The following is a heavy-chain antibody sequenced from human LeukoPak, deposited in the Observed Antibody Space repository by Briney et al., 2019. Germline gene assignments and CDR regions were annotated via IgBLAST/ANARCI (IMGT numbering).Heavy chain of an antibody. CDR1: GGSISSSNW. Sequence: SGTLSLTCAVSGGSISSSNWWSWVRQPPGKGLEWIGEIYHSGSTNYNPSLKSRVTISVDTSKNQFSLKVSSVTAADTAVYYCARVKDPGGYYYYYYMDIWGNGNTVTVSS. CDR3: ARVKDPGGYYYYYYMDI. V-gene: IGHV4-4*02. D-gene: IGHD3-16*01. J-gene: IGHJ6*03. CDR2: IYHSGST.